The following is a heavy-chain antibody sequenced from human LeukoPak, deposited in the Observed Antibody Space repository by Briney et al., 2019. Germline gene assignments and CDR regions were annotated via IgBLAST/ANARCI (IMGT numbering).Heavy chain of an antibody. D-gene: IGHD1-26*01. CDR1: GGSISSYY. J-gene: IGHJ4*02. CDR2: IYYSGST. CDR3: ASGRTEDKSDY. Sequence: PSETLSLTCTVSGGSISSYYWSWIRQPPGKGPEWIGYIYYSGSTNYNPSLKSRVSISVDTSKNQFSLKLSCVTAADTAVYYCASGRTEDKSDYWGQGTLVTVSS. V-gene: IGHV4-59*01.